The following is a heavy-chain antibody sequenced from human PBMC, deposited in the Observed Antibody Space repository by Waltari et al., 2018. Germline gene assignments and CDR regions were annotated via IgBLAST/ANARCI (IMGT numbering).Heavy chain of an antibody. V-gene: IGHV3-48*02. D-gene: IGHD2-2*01. CDR1: GFTLRSYS. CDR3: ARDIGYCSSTSCKDYFDY. Sequence: EVQLVESGGGLVQPGGSLRLSCAASGFTLRSYSMNWVRPAPGKGLEWVSYISSSSSTIYYADSVKGRFTISRDNAKNSLYLQMNSLRDEDTAVYYCARDIGYCSSTSCKDYFDYWGQGTLVTVSS. CDR2: ISSSSSTI. J-gene: IGHJ4*02.